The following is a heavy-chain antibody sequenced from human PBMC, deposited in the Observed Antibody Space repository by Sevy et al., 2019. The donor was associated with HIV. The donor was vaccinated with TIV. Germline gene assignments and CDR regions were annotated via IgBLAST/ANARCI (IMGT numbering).Heavy chain of an antibody. Sequence: GGSLRLSCADSGSTFSNYVMRWVRQAPGKGLEWVSSISGSGDFTYYADSVKGRFTISRDNSKNTLYLQMNSLRAEDTAVYYCAIQITKLRGDQGPFDYWGQGTLLTVSS. D-gene: IGHD3-10*01. CDR1: GSTFSNYV. J-gene: IGHJ4*02. CDR2: ISGSGDFT. CDR3: AIQITKLRGDQGPFDY. V-gene: IGHV3-23*01.